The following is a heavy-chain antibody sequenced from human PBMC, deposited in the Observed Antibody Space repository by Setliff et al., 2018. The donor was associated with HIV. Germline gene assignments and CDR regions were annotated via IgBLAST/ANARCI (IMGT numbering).Heavy chain of an antibody. CDR2: IYTSGNSRYT. CDR1: GASVTNVLYY. D-gene: IGHD6-19*01. V-gene: IGHV4-61*09. J-gene: IGHJ4*02. Sequence: PSETLSLTCTVSGASVTNVLYYWSWLRQPAGKGLEWIGHIYTSGNSRYTNYNSSLESRVAISLDTSSNQFSLKLSSVTAADTAVYYCARSQFSYSSGWYYFDYWGQGTLVTVSS. CDR3: ARSQFSYSSGWYYFDY.